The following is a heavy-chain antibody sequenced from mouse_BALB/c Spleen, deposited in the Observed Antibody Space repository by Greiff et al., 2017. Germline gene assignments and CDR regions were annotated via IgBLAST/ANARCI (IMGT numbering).Heavy chain of an antibody. J-gene: IGHJ2*01. CDR1: GFTFSNYW. CDR2: IRLKSNNYAT. CDR3: TRCWLSYFDY. V-gene: IGHV6-6*02. D-gene: IGHD2-2*01. Sequence: EVKVEESGGGLVQPGGSMKLSCVASGFTFSNYWMNWVRQSPEKGLEWVAEIRLKSNNYATHYAESVKGRFTISRDDSKSSVYLQMNNLRAEDTGIYYCTRCWLSYFDYWGQGTTLTVSS.